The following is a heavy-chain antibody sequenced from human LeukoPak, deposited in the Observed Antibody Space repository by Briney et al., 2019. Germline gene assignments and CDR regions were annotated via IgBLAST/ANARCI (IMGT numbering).Heavy chain of an antibody. Sequence: PGGSLTLSCAASGFTFSIFGMHWVRQAPGKGLEWVAFIRYDGVNQFYADSVKGRFTISRDDSKNTLFLHMNTLRAEDTAMYYCAKDRAWKFYFDSWGQGTLVTVSS. J-gene: IGHJ4*02. V-gene: IGHV3-30*02. CDR3: AKDRAWKFYFDS. D-gene: IGHD1-1*01. CDR2: IRYDGVNQ. CDR1: GFTFSIFG.